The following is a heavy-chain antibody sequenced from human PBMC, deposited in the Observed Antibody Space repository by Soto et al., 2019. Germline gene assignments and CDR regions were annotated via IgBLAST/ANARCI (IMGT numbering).Heavy chain of an antibody. D-gene: IGHD3-9*01. CDR1: GYTFTGYY. V-gene: IGHV1-2*02. Sequence: ASVKVSCKASGYTFTGYYMHWVRQAPGQGLEWIGWINPNSGGTNYAQKFQGRVTMTRDTSISTAYMELSRLRSDDTAVYYCARDLTRYGRIGYWGQGTLVTVSS. CDR3: ARDLTRYGRIGY. CDR2: INPNSGGT. J-gene: IGHJ4*02.